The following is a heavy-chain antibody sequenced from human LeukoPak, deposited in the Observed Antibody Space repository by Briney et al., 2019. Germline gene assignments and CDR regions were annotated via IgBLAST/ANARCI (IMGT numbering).Heavy chain of an antibody. V-gene: IGHV3-23*01. CDR2: ISGSGGST. Sequence: GGSLRLSCEASGFTFSSYAMSWVRQAPGKGLEWVSAISGSGGSTYYADSVKDRFTISRDNSKNTLYLQMNSLRAEDTAVYYCAILPRRGYCSSTSCYAVDYWGQGTLVTVSS. CDR3: AILPRRGYCSSTSCYAVDY. J-gene: IGHJ4*02. D-gene: IGHD2-2*01. CDR1: GFTFSSYA.